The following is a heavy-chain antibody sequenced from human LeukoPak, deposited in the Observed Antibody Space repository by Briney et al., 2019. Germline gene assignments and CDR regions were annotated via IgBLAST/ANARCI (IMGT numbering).Heavy chain of an antibody. CDR1: GFTFSRYW. Sequence: GGSLRLSCAASGFTFSRYWIHWVRQAPGKGLVWASRINSDGSDTVYADSVRGRFTISRDNANNTLYLQMNSLRADDTAVYYCLSAVGPSEYWGQGTLVTVSS. V-gene: IGHV3-74*01. D-gene: IGHD1-26*01. J-gene: IGHJ4*02. CDR2: INSDGSDT. CDR3: LSAVGPSEY.